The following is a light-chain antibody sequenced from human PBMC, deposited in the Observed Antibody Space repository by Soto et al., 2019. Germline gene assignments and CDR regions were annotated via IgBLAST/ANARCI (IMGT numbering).Light chain of an antibody. CDR1: SGHSSYA. J-gene: IGLJ3*02. CDR2: LNSDGSH. Sequence: QPVLTQSPSASASLGASVKLTCTLSSGHSSYAIAWHQQQPEKGPRYLMKLNSDGSHSKGDGIPDRFSGFSSGAERYLTISSLQSEDEADYYCQTWGTGSWVFGGGTKLTVL. V-gene: IGLV4-69*01. CDR3: QTWGTGSWV.